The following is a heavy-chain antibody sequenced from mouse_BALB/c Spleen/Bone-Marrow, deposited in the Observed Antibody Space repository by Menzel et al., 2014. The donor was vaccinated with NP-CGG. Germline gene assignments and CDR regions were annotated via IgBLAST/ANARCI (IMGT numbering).Heavy chain of an antibody. Sequence: VKVVESGAELMKPGASVKISCKATGYTFSSYWIEWVKQRPGHGLEWIGEILPGSGSTNYNEKFKGKATFTADTSSNTAYMQLSSLTSEDSAVYYCARGDYFDYWGQGTTLTGSS. CDR2: ILPGSGST. CDR3: ARGDYFDY. CDR1: GYTFSSYW. V-gene: IGHV1-9*01. J-gene: IGHJ2*01.